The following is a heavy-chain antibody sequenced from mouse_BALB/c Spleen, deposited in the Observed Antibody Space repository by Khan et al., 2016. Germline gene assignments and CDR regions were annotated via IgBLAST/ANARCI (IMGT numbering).Heavy chain of an antibody. D-gene: IGHD1-1*01. V-gene: IGHV9-3-1*01. CDR3: ATGMTTVIATRRDY. J-gene: IGHJ2*01. Sequence: QIQLVQSGPELKKPGATVKLSCKASGYTFTNFGINWVRQAPGKGLEWMDWINTNTGETTYADDFKGRFAFSLETSASTAYLQINNLKNEDTATXFCATGMTTVIATRRDYWGQGTTLTVSS. CDR1: GYTFTNFG. CDR2: INTNTGET.